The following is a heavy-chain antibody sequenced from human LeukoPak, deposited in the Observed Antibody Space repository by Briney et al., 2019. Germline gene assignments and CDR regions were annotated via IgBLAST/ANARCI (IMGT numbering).Heavy chain of an antibody. D-gene: IGHD6-13*01. CDR2: VYYSGST. J-gene: IGHJ4*02. Sequence: NPSETLSLTCTVSGDSISSGSYYWAWIRQPPGKGLEWIGNVYYSGSTYYNSSLASRVTISVDTSKNQFSLKLSSVTAADTAVYYCAREGMQQQLRYWGQGTLVTVSS. CDR3: AREGMQQQLRY. V-gene: IGHV4-39*02. CDR1: GDSISSGSYY.